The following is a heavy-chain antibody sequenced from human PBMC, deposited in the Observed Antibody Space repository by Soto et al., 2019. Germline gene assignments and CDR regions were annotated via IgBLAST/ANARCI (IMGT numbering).Heavy chain of an antibody. CDR1: GGTFSSYA. D-gene: IGHD2-21*01. J-gene: IGHJ6*02. CDR3: AIGFFGAFDHSLRAPEYYSEMDV. CDR2: ILPIFGIV. Sequence: QVQVVQSGAEMKKPGSSVKVSCEASGGTFSSYAISWVRQGPGQGLEWTGVILPIFGIVYYAQKSHGSASISADAYTTAVYMELISLRSEDTAVYFCAIGFFGAFDHSLRAPEYYSEMDVWGQGKTVTVSS. V-gene: IGHV1-69*01.